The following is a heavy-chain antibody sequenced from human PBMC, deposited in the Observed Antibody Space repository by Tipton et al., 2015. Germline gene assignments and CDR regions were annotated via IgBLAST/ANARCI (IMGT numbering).Heavy chain of an antibody. CDR1: GFTFSSNA. J-gene: IGHJ4*02. CDR2: ISGSGVST. Sequence: GSLRLSCAASGFTFSSNAMSWVRQAPGKGLEWVSAISGSGVSTYYADSVKGRFTISRDNSKDTLYLQMNSLRAEDTAVYYCARMDSPPSRWSGYHGYWGQGTLVTVSS. D-gene: IGHD3-3*01. CDR3: ARMDSPPSRWSGYHGY. V-gene: IGHV3-23*01.